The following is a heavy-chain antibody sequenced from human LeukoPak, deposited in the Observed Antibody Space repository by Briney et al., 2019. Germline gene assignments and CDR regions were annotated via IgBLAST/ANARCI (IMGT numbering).Heavy chain of an antibody. Sequence: GGSLRLSCAASGFTFSSYAMSWARQAPRKGLEWVSAISGSGGSTYYADSVKGRFTISRDNSKNTLYLQMNSLRAEDTAVYYCAKEYSSSWNFFDYWGQGTLVTVSS. J-gene: IGHJ4*02. CDR3: AKEYSSSWNFFDY. V-gene: IGHV3-23*01. D-gene: IGHD6-13*01. CDR1: GFTFSSYA. CDR2: ISGSGGST.